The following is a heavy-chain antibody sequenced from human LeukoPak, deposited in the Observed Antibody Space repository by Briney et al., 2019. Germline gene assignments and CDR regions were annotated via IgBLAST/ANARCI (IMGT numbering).Heavy chain of an antibody. J-gene: IGHJ1*01. V-gene: IGHV5-51*01. CDR3: ARHTYDSSGYYKYFQH. CDR2: IYPGDSDT. D-gene: IGHD3-22*01. Sequence: GESLKISCKGSGYSFSSYWIGWVRQMPGKGLEWMGIIYPGDSDTRYSPSFQGQVTISADKSISTAYLQWSSLKASDTAMYYCARHTYDSSGYYKYFQHWGQGALVTVSS. CDR1: GYSFSSYW.